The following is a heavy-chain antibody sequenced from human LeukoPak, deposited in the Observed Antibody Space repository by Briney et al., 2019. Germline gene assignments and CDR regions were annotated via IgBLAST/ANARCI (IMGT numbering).Heavy chain of an antibody. V-gene: IGHV1-2*02. CDR3: ARGQGYSSSEADY. Sequence: GASVKGSCKASLYTFTGYYMHWVRQAPGQGLEGMGCINPNSGGTNYAQKFQGRVTMTRDTAISTAYMELSRLRSDDTAVYYCARGQGYSSSEADYWGQGTLVTVSS. D-gene: IGHD6-13*01. CDR2: INPNSGGT. CDR1: LYTFTGYY. J-gene: IGHJ4*02.